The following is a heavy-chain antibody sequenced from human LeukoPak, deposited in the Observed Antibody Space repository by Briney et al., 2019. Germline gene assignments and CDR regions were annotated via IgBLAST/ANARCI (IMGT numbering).Heavy chain of an antibody. CDR2: IIPIFGTA. CDR3: ARDRDSSSWPGGGMRLDY. D-gene: IGHD6-13*01. Sequence: SVKVSCKASGGTFSSYAISWVRQAPGQGLEWMGGIIPIFGTANYAQKFQGRVTITTDESTSTAYMELSSLRSEDTAVYYCARDRDSSSWPGGGMRLDYWGQGTLVTVSS. J-gene: IGHJ4*02. CDR1: GGTFSSYA. V-gene: IGHV1-69*05.